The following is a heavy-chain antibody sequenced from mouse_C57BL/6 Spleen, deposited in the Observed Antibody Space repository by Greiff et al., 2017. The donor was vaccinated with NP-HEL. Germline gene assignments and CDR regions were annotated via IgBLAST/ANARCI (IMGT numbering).Heavy chain of an antibody. J-gene: IGHJ2*01. V-gene: IGHV5-4*01. D-gene: IGHD2-4*01. CDR3: AREENYDYDYFDY. Sequence: EVQLVESGGGLVKPGGSLKLSCAASGFTFSSYAMSWVRQTPEKRLEWVATISDGGSYTYYPDNVQGRFTISRDNAKNNLYLQMSHLKSEDTAMYYCAREENYDYDYFDYWGQGTTLTVSS. CDR2: ISDGGSYT. CDR1: GFTFSSYA.